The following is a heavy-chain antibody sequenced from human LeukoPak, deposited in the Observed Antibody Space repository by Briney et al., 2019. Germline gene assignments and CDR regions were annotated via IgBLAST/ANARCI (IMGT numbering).Heavy chain of an antibody. CDR3: ARGPPGSSWFNHYYYMDV. CDR2: ISAYNGNT. J-gene: IGHJ6*03. CDR1: GYTFTSYG. Sequence: GASVKVSCKASGYTFTSYGISWVRQAPGQGLEWMGWISAYNGNTNYAQKLQGRVTMTTDTSTSTAYMELRSLRSEDTAVYYCARGPPGSSWFNHYYYMDVWGKGTTVTVSS. V-gene: IGHV1-18*01. D-gene: IGHD6-13*01.